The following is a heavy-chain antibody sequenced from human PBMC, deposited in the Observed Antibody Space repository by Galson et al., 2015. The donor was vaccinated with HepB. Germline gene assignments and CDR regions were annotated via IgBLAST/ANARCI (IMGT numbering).Heavy chain of an antibody. J-gene: IGHJ4*02. CDR3: ARDHKLWRLGGTTVY. Sequence: SVKVSCKASGYTFTSYDINWVRQATGQGLEWMGWMNPNSGNTGYAQKFQGRVTMTRNTSISTAYMELRSLRSDDTAVYYCARDHKLWRLGGTTVYWGQGTLVTVSS. CDR2: MNPNSGNT. D-gene: IGHD1-7*01. CDR1: GYTFTSYD. V-gene: IGHV1-8*01.